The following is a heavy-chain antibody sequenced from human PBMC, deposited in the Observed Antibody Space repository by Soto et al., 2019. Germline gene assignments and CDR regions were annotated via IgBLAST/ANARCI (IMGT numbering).Heavy chain of an antibody. J-gene: IGHJ6*02. CDR3: ARGAYLDLWSMDV. V-gene: IGHV3-74*01. Sequence: EVQLVESGGGLVQPGGSLRLSCAASGFTFSRYWMHWVRQAPGKGLVWVSRINSDGSSTSYADSVKGRFTISRDNAKNTLYLQMNSLRAEYTAVYYCARGAYLDLWSMDVWGQGTTVTVSS. D-gene: IGHD3-3*01. CDR2: INSDGSST. CDR1: GFTFSRYW.